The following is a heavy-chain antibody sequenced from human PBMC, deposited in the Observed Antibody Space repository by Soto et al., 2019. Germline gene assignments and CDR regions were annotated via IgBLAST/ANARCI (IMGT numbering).Heavy chain of an antibody. CDR3: ARSRSEGFYYYGMDV. CDR1: GGTFSSYA. V-gene: IGHV1-69*13. D-gene: IGHD2-15*01. Sequence: SVKVSCKASGGTFSSYAISWARQAPGQGLEWMGGIIPIFGTANYAQKFQGRVTITADESTSTAYMELSSLRSEDTAVYYCARSRSEGFYYYGMDVWGQGTTVTVSS. J-gene: IGHJ6*02. CDR2: IIPIFGTA.